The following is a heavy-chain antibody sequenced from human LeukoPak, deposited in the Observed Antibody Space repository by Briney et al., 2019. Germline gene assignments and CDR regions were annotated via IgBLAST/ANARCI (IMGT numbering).Heavy chain of an antibody. D-gene: IGHD7-27*01. V-gene: IGHV1-46*01. CDR2: IHPSGVGT. CDR3: ARVRSGSPPDAFDI. J-gene: IGHJ3*02. CDR1: GYTFTNYY. Sequence: ASVKVSCKASGYTFTNYYIHWVRQAPGQGLEWMGIIHPSGVGTTYAQKFQGRVTMTRDTSTSTIYMGLSSLRSEDTAVYYCARVRSGSPPDAFDIWGQGTMVTVSS.